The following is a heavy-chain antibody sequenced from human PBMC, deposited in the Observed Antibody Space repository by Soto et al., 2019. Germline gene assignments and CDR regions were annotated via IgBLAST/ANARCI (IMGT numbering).Heavy chain of an antibody. CDR3: AKVLGSSGCVYWYFDL. CDR1: GFTFSSYA. D-gene: IGHD6-19*01. Sequence: EVQLLESGGGLVQPGGSLRLSCAASGFTFSSYAMSWVRQAPGKGLEWVSAISGSGASTYYANSVKCRFTISRDNSKNTLYLQMNSLRAEDTAVYDCAKVLGSSGCVYWYFDLWGRGTLVTVSS. CDR2: ISGSGAST. V-gene: IGHV3-23*01. J-gene: IGHJ2*01.